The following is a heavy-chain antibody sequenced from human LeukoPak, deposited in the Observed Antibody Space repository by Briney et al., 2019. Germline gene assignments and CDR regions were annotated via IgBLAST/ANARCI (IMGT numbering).Heavy chain of an antibody. Sequence: QSGGSLRLSCAASGFTFNNYVMNWVRQAPGKGLEWVSGISGGGGSTYYPSSVKGRFTISRDNSKNTLYLQMNSLRAEDTAIYYCAKVPDDYNLQPIDYWGQGTLVTVSS. CDR2: ISGGGGST. D-gene: IGHD5-24*01. CDR1: GFTFNNYV. J-gene: IGHJ4*02. V-gene: IGHV3-23*01. CDR3: AKVPDDYNLQPIDY.